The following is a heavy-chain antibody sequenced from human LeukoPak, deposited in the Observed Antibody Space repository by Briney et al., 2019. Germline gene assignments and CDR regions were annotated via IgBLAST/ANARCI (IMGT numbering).Heavy chain of an antibody. D-gene: IGHD1-26*01. CDR3: ARVRTAVLLGATYFDY. CDR2: ISYDGSNK. CDR1: GFTFSSYA. Sequence: GRSLRLSCAASGFTFSSYATHWVRQAPGKGLEWVAVISYDGSNKYYADSVKGRFTISRDNSKNTLYLQMNSLRAEDTAVYYCARVRTAVLLGATYFDYWGQGTLVTVSS. V-gene: IGHV3-30-3*01. J-gene: IGHJ4*02.